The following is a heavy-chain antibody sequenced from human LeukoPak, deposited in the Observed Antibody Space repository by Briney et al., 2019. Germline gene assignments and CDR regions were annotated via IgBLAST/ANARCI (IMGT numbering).Heavy chain of an antibody. CDR3: ARGPSGSPFNWFDP. CDR1: GLTFSRYS. CDR2: ISSGSSYI. J-gene: IGHJ5*02. V-gene: IGHV3-21*06. D-gene: IGHD1-26*01. Sequence: GGSLRLSCAAPGLTFSRYSMNWVRQAPGKGLEWVSSISSGSSYIYYADSVKGRFTISRDNAKNSLYLQMNSLRAEDMAVYYCARGPSGSPFNWFDPWGQGTLVTVSS.